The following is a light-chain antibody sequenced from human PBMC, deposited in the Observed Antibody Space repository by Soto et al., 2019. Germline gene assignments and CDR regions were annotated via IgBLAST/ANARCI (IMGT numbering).Light chain of an antibody. V-gene: IGLV2-14*01. J-gene: IGLJ3*02. CDR3: CSSTSSSTLV. Sequence: QSVLTQPASVSGSPGQSITIYCTGTSSDVGGYNYVSWYQHHAGKAPKLVIFGVSNRPSGVSTRFSGSKSGNTASLTISGLQTEDEADYYCCSSTSSSTLVFGGGTKLTVL. CDR2: GVS. CDR1: SSDVGGYNY.